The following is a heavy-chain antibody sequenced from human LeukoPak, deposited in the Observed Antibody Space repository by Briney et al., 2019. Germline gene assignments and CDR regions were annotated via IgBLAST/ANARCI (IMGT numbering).Heavy chain of an antibody. CDR1: GFIFSSYE. D-gene: IGHD3-22*01. CDR3: ARSTYYYDSSGYYAASPPIDH. J-gene: IGHJ4*02. V-gene: IGHV3-48*03. CDR2: ISSSGSTI. Sequence: PGGSLRLSCTVSGFIFSSYEMNWVRQAPGKGLEWVSYISSSGSTIYYADSVKGRFTISRDNAKNSLYLQMNSLRAEDTAVYHYARSTYYYDSSGYYAASPPIDHWGQGTLVTVSS.